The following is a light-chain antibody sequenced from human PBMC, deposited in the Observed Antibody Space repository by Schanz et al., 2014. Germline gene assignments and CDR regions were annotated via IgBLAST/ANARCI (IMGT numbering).Light chain of an antibody. Sequence: QSALTQPASVSGSPGQSVTISCTGTSSDVGGHDYVSWYQHHPGKAPKVMIYQVTKRPSGVPDRFSGSKSGNTASLTVSGLQAEDEADYYCSSHASNNPRVVFGGGTKLTVL. CDR2: QVT. J-gene: IGLJ2*01. CDR1: SSDVGGHDY. CDR3: SSHASNNPRVV. V-gene: IGLV2-8*01.